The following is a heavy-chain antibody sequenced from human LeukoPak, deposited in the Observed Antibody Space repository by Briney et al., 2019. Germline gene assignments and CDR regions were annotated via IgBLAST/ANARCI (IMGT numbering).Heavy chain of an antibody. CDR3: ARDLYGDGHNFAY. J-gene: IGHJ4*02. Sequence: SETLSLTCTVSGGSISSYYWSWIRQPPGKGLEWIGYIYYSGSTNYNPSLKSRVTISVDTSKNQFSLKLSSVTAADTAVYYCARDLYGDGHNFAYWGQGTLVTVSS. CDR2: IYYSGST. D-gene: IGHD5-24*01. V-gene: IGHV4-59*01. CDR1: GGSISSYY.